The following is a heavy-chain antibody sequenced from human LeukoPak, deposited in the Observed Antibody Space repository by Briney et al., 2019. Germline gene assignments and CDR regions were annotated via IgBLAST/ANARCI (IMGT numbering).Heavy chain of an antibody. V-gene: IGHV3-48*01. D-gene: IGHD5-24*01. CDR3: ARDEEMATDPIDY. CDR1: GFTFSSYS. Sequence: PGGSLRLSCAASGFTFSSYSMNWVRQAPGKGLEWVSSISSSSSTIYYADSVKGRFTISRDNAKNSLYLQMNSLRAEDTAVYYCARDEEMATDPIDYWGQGTLVTVSS. J-gene: IGHJ4*02. CDR2: ISSSSSTI.